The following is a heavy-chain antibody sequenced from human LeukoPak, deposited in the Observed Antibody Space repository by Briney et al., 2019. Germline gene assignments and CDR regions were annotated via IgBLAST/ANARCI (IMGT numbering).Heavy chain of an antibody. J-gene: IGHJ3*02. D-gene: IGHD3-10*01. CDR3: AKDREGSGSYYDAFDI. CDR1: GFTFSSYA. Sequence: GGSLRLSCAASGFTFSSYAMSWVRQAPGKGLEWVSAISGSGGSTFYADSVKGRFTISKDNSKNTLYLQMNSLRAEDTAVYYCAKDREGSGSYYDAFDIWGQGTMVTVSS. CDR2: ISGSGGST. V-gene: IGHV3-23*01.